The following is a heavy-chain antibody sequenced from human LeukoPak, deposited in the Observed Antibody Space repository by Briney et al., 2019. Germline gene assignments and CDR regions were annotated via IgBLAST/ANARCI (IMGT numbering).Heavy chain of an antibody. Sequence: PVGSLRLSCSASAFSCSSYWMSWVRQAPGKGLEWVAHINEDGSEKYYVDSVKGRFFISRDNAAKSLSLQMNRLRDADTAVYYCARVPVGAPAFEYWGQGNLVTVSS. CDR3: ARVPVGAPAFEY. D-gene: IGHD1-26*01. CDR2: INEDGSEK. J-gene: IGHJ4*02. CDR1: AFSCSSYW. V-gene: IGHV3-7*01.